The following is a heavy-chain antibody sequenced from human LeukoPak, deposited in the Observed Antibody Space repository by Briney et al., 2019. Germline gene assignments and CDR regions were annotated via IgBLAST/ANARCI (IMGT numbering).Heavy chain of an antibody. CDR1: GGSISSSSYY. V-gene: IGHV4-39*01. J-gene: IGHJ4*02. CDR3: ARQSQYHPHFDY. Sequence: SETLSLTCTVSGGSISSSSYYWGWIRQPPGKGLAWIGSIYYSGSTYYNPSLKSRVTISVDTSKNQFSLKLSSVTAADTAVYYCARQSQYHPHFDYWGQGTLVTVSS. D-gene: IGHD4-11*01. CDR2: IYYSGST.